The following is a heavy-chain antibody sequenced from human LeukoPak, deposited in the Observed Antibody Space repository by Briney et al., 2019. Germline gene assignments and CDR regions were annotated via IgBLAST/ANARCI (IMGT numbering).Heavy chain of an antibody. V-gene: IGHV4-59*01. CDR1: GGSISYYY. CDR3: ARGRGPLV. J-gene: IGHJ6*02. Sequence: PSETLSLTCTVSGGSISYYYWSWIRQPPGKGLEWIGYIYDSGSTDHNPSLKSRVTISVDTSKNQFSLKLSSVTAADTAVYYCARGRGPLVWGQGTTVTVSS. CDR2: IYDSGST.